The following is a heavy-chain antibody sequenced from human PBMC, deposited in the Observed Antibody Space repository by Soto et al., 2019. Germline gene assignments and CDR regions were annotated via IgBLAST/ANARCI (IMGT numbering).Heavy chain of an antibody. V-gene: IGHV3-30*04. CDR1: GFTFNSLS. Sequence: ESGGGMVQPGTSLRLSCAASGFTFNSLSLHWVRQRPDKGLEWVAVISHDGRVTFYADFVKGPFTVSRDNSKNTIYLQVNSLRAEDTAVYYCAREPYGDSQYFDYWGQGTLVTVSS. D-gene: IGHD2-21*02. CDR2: ISHDGRVT. CDR3: AREPYGDSQYFDY. J-gene: IGHJ4*02.